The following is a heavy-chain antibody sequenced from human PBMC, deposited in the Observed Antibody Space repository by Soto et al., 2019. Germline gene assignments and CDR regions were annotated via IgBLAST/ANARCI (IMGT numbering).Heavy chain of an antibody. J-gene: IGHJ6*02. CDR3: ARDSITIFGVVIPNYYYYYGMDV. Sequence: XSVKVSCKASGYTLTGYYMHWVRQAPGQGLEWMGWINPNSGGTNYAQKFQGRVTMTRDTSISTAYMELSRLRSDDTAVYYCARDSITIFGVVIPNYYYYYGMDVWGQGTTVTVS. CDR2: INPNSGGT. CDR1: GYTLTGYY. D-gene: IGHD3-3*01. V-gene: IGHV1-2*02.